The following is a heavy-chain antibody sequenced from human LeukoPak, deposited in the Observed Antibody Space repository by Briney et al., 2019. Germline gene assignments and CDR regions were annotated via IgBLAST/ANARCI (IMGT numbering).Heavy chain of an antibody. D-gene: IGHD5-12*01. J-gene: IGHJ4*02. V-gene: IGHV4-34*01. Sequence: SETLSLTCAVYGGSFSGYYWSWIRQPPGKGLEWIGEINHSGSTNYNPSLKSRVTISVDTSKNQFSLKLSSVTAADTAVYYCARGVGGYSYHIDYWGQGTLVTVSS. CDR3: ARGVGGYSYHIDY. CDR2: INHSGST. CDR1: GGSFSGYY.